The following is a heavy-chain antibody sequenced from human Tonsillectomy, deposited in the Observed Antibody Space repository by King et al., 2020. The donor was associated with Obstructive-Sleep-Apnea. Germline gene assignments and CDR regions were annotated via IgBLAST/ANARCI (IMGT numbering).Heavy chain of an antibody. D-gene: IGHD4-17*01. J-gene: IGHJ4*02. CDR1: GFTLSRYS. V-gene: IGHV3-21*01. Sequence: VQLVESGGGLVKPGGSLRLSCAASGFTLSRYSMNWVRQAPGKGLEWVSYISSSSSYIYYADSVKGRFTISRDNAKNSLYLQMNSLRAEDTAVYYLARTPLAHDYGDYYFDYWGQGTLVPVPS. CDR3: ARTPLAHDYGDYYFDY. CDR2: ISSSSSYI.